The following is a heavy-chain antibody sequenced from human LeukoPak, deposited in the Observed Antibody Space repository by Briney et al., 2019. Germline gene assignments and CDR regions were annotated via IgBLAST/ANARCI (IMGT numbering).Heavy chain of an antibody. D-gene: IGHD2-2*01. Sequence: GRSLRLSCAASVFTFSSYSMHCVRQAPGKGVEWVAVISDGGSKKSYADSVKGRFTVSRDNSKNTLYLQMNSPRVDGTAVYYCAREGGYCSSNTCYFDSWGQGTLVTVSS. V-gene: IGHV3-30-3*01. CDR2: ISDGGSKK. CDR1: VFTFSSYS. J-gene: IGHJ4*02. CDR3: AREGGYCSSNTCYFDS.